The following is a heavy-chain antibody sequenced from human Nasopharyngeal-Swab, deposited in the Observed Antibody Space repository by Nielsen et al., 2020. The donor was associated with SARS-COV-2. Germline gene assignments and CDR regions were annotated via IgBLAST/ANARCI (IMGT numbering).Heavy chain of an antibody. J-gene: IGHJ6*03. CDR3: ARGADVYCSGGSCYSEYYYYMDV. Sequence: SCAASGFGVSTNYMSWVRQAPGKGLEWLSVIYPGGNTNYADYEQGRFTISRDYSKNTLYLQMNSLRVEDTAIYYCARGADVYCSGGSCYSEYYYYMDVWGRGTTVTVSS. CDR2: IYPGGNT. CDR1: GFGVSTNY. V-gene: IGHV3-66*01. D-gene: IGHD2-15*01.